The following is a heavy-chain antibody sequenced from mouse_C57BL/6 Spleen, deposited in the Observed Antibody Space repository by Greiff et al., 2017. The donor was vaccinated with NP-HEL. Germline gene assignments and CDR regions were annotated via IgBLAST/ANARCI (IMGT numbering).Heavy chain of an antibody. CDR1: GFPFTAYY. J-gene: IGHJ1*03. CDR2: IRNKANGYTT. V-gene: IGHV7-3*01. Sequence: EVQVVESGGGLVQPGGSLSLSCAASGFPFTAYYMSWVRQPPDKALEWLGFIRNKANGYTTEYSASVKGRFTISSDKSQTILTLQMIDLRAEGSATYCCARYREGYFDVWGTGTTVTVSS. CDR3: ARYREGYFDV.